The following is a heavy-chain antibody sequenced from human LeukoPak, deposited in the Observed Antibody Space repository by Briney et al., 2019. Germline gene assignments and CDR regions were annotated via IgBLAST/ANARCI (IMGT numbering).Heavy chain of an antibody. V-gene: IGHV3-30-3*01. CDR1: GFTLSSYG. CDR2: TSYDGSNK. J-gene: IGHJ3*02. D-gene: IGHD3-10*01. Sequence: PGGSLRLSCAASGFTLSSYGMHWVRQAPGKGLEWVAVTSYDGSNKYYADSVKGRFTISRDNSKSTVSLQMNSLRAEDTAVYYCARDSYWLGGTIGAFDIWGQGTMVTVSS. CDR3: ARDSYWLGGTIGAFDI.